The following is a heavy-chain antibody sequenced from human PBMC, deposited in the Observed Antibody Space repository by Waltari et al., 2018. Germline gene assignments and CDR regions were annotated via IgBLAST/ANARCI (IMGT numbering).Heavy chain of an antibody. J-gene: IGHJ4*02. D-gene: IGHD6-13*01. V-gene: IGHV4-39*01. Sequence: QLQLQESGPGLVKPSETLSLTCTVSGGSISSSSYYWGWIRQPPGKGLEWIGSIYYSGSTYYNPSLKSRVTISVDTSKNQFSLKLSSVTAADTAVYYGARHYSSSWYVHFDYWGQGTLVTVSS. CDR2: IYYSGST. CDR3: ARHYSSSWYVHFDY. CDR1: GGSISSSSYY.